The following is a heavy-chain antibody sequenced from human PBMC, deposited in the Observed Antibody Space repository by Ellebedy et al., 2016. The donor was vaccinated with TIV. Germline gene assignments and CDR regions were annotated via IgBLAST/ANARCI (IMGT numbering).Heavy chain of an antibody. CDR3: ARAIGAGDGT. D-gene: IGHD2-15*01. CDR2: IKEDGSTK. J-gene: IGHJ5*02. Sequence: GESLKISXVASGFTLSTYWMHWVRQAPGKGLEWAANIKEDGSTKYYVDSVKGRFTISRDNAKNSLYLQMNSLRAEDTAVYYCARAIGAGDGTWGQGALVTVSS. CDR1: GFTLSTYW. V-gene: IGHV3-7*01.